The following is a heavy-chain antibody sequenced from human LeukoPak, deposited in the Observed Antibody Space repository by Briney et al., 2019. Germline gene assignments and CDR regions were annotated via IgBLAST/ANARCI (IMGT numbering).Heavy chain of an antibody. D-gene: IGHD4-17*01. CDR3: ARGYTKDMTSVTHFDY. J-gene: IGHJ4*02. CDR1: GYTFTSYA. Sequence: SSVKVSCKASGYTFTSYAMNWVRQAPGQGLEWMGWINTNTGNPTYAQGFTGRFVFSLDTSVSTAYLETSSLKAEDTAVYYCARGYTKDMTSVTHFDYWGQGTLVTVSS. V-gene: IGHV7-4-1*02. CDR2: INTNTGNP.